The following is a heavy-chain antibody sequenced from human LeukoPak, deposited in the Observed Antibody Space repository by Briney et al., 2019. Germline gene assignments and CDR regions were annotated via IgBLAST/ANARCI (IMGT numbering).Heavy chain of an antibody. J-gene: IGHJ4*02. V-gene: IGHV3-74*01. CDR2: INGDGSST. Sequence: GSLRLSCAASGFTFFSSWMHWVRQAPGKGLVWVSRINGDGSSTNYADPVKGRFTISRDNAKNTLYLQMNSLRADDTAVYYCASEGDSGYTYGHDYWGQGTLVTVSS. D-gene: IGHD5-18*01. CDR1: GFTFFSSW. CDR3: ASEGDSGYTYGHDY.